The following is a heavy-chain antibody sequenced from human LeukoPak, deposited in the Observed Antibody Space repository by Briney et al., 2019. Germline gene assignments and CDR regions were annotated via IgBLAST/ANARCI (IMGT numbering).Heavy chain of an antibody. CDR1: GYTFTSYA. Sequence: ASVKVSCKASGYTFTSYAMHWVRQAPGQRLEWMGWINAGNGNTKYSQKFQGRVTITRDTYASTAYMELSSLRSEDTAVYYCARDPITMVRGVPIDYWGQGTLVTVSS. J-gene: IGHJ4*02. V-gene: IGHV1-3*01. CDR2: INAGNGNT. D-gene: IGHD3-10*01. CDR3: ARDPITMVRGVPIDY.